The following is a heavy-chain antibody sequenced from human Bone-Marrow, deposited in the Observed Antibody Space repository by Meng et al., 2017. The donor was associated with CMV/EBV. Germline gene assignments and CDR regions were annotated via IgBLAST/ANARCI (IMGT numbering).Heavy chain of an antibody. Sequence: GGSLRLSCAASRFTFSSYPMHWVRQAPGKGLEWVAVISYDGSDKYYPDSVKGRFTISRDNSKNTLYLQMNSLRAEDTAVYYCARSDCSGAYCYDYWGQRTLVTVSS. V-gene: IGHV3-30-3*01. CDR1: RFTFSSYP. D-gene: IGHD2-15*01. CDR2: ISYDGSDK. J-gene: IGHJ4*02. CDR3: ARSDCSGAYCYDY.